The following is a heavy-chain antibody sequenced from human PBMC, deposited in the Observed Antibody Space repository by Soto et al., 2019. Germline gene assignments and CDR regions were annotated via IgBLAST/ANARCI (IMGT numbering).Heavy chain of an antibody. CDR1: GFTVSNNY. V-gene: IGHV3-66*01. CDR3: ARGAGGNSWRSPTFDS. CDR2: IFSAGST. Sequence: EVQLVESGGGLVQPGGSLRLSCAASGFTVSNNYMTWVRQAPGGGLDWGSIIFSAGSTYYADSVRGRFTISRDNSKNTLYLQMNSLRAEDSAIYYCARGAGGNSWRSPTFDSWGQGTLVTVSS. J-gene: IGHJ4*02. D-gene: IGHD5-18*01.